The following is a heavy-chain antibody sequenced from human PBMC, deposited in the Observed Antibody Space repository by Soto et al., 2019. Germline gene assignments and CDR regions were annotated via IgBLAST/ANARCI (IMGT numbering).Heavy chain of an antibody. Sequence: QVQLVQSGAEVKKPGSPVKVSCKASGGTVSYYTISWVRQAPGQGLEWMGRIIPILGIANYAQKFQGRVTITADKSTSTVYMELSSLRSEDTAVYYCASNYGGNSYWGQGTLVTVSS. J-gene: IGHJ4*02. V-gene: IGHV1-69*02. CDR3: ASNYGGNSY. CDR2: IIPILGIA. D-gene: IGHD4-17*01. CDR1: GGTVSYYT.